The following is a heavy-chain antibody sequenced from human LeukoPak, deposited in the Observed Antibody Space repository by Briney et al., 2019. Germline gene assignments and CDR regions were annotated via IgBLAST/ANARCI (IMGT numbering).Heavy chain of an antibody. Sequence: SETLSLTCAVYGGSFSGYYWSWIRQPPGKGLEWIGSIYYSGSTYYNPSLKSRVTISVDTSKNQFSLKLSSVTAADTAVYYCARNPPLGYCSSTSCYKFGAFDIWGQGTMVTVSS. CDR2: IYYSGST. V-gene: IGHV4-34*01. CDR3: ARNPPLGYCSSTSCYKFGAFDI. CDR1: GGSFSGYY. J-gene: IGHJ3*02. D-gene: IGHD2-2*02.